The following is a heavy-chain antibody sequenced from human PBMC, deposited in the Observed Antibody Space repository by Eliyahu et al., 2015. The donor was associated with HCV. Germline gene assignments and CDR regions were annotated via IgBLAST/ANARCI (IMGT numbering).Heavy chain of an antibody. CDR2: IYYSGST. V-gene: IGHV4-59*01. CDR1: GGSISSYY. J-gene: IGHJ6*02. Sequence: QVQLQESGPGLVKPSETLSLTCTVSGGSISSYYWSWIRQPPGKGLEWIGYIYYSGSTNYNPPLKSRVTISVDTSKNQFSLKLSSVTAADTAVYYCARGIAARPGYYYGMDVWGQGTTVTVSS. D-gene: IGHD6-6*01. CDR3: ARGIAARPGYYYGMDV.